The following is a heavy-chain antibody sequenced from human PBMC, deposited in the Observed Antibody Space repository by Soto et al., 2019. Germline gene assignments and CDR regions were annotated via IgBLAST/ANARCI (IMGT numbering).Heavy chain of an antibody. V-gene: IGHV4-61*01. CDR1: GGSVSSGSYY. CDR3: GARVAGGVWGSYRFDY. Sequence: LSLTCTVSGGSVSSGSYYWSWIRQPPGKGLEWIGYIYYSGSTNYNPSLKSRVTISVDTSKNQFSLKLSSVTAADTAVYYCGARVAGGVWGSYRFDYWGQGTLVTVSS. D-gene: IGHD3-16*02. CDR2: IYYSGST. J-gene: IGHJ4*02.